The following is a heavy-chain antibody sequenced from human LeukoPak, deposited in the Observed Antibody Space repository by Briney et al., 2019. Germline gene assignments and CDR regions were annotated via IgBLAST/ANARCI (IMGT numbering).Heavy chain of an antibody. CDR2: ISGSGGST. D-gene: IGHD1-26*01. Sequence: PGGSLRLSCAASGFTFSSYAMSWVRQAPWKGLEWVSAISGSGGSTYYADSVKGRFTISRDNSKNTQYLQMNSLRPEDTAVYYCAKGGSGSYSGFDYWGQGTLVTVSS. CDR1: GFTFSSYA. J-gene: IGHJ4*02. CDR3: AKGGSGSYSGFDY. V-gene: IGHV3-23*01.